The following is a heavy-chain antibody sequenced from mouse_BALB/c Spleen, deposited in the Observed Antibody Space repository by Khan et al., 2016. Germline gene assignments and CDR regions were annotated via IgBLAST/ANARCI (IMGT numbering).Heavy chain of an antibody. J-gene: IGHJ2*01. D-gene: IGHD2-2*01. Sequence: EVQLQESGPSLVKPSQTLSLTCSVTGDSITSGYWNWIRQFPGNKLEYMGFISYSDDTYYNPSLDSRLSITRDKSKNQYYLTLHYVPTEDTATYYGATDYGYYLNYWGQGTTLTVSS. CDR2: ISYSDDT. CDR1: GDSITSGY. V-gene: IGHV3-8*02. CDR3: ATDYGYYLNY.